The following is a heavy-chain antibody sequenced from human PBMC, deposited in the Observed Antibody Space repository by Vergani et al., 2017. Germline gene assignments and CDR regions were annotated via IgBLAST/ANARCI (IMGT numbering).Heavy chain of an antibody. CDR3: ARSVSSSCFKDGCYYYYYMDV. J-gene: IGHJ6*03. V-gene: IGHV4-61*02. D-gene: IGHD2-2*01. Sequence: QVQLQESGPGLVKPSQTLSLTCSVPGGSISSGTSHWSWIRQSAGQGREWIGRIYAGGRTEYNPSLKSRVSLSVDTSKNQFSLNLNSVTAADTAVYYCARSVSSSCFKDGCYYYYYMDVWGKGTTVTVSS. CDR1: GGSISSGTSH. CDR2: IYAGGRT.